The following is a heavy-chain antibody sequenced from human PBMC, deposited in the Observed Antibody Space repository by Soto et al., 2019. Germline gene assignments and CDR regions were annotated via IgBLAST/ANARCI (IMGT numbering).Heavy chain of an antibody. J-gene: IGHJ4*02. CDR3: ARTEGVYYDILTGPFDY. D-gene: IGHD3-9*01. V-gene: IGHV5-51*03. CDR2: IYPGDSDT. CDR1: GYSFTSYW. Sequence: EVQLVQSGAEVKKPGESLKISCKGSGYSFTSYWIGWVRQMPGKGLEWMGIIYPGDSDTRYSPSFQGQVTISADKSISTACRKWSSLKASDTAMYYCARTEGVYYDILTGPFDYWGQGPLVTVSS.